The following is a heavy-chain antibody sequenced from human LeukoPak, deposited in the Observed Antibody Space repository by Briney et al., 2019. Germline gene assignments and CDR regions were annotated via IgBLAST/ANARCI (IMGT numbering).Heavy chain of an antibody. CDR3: ARQGSGGRAFDI. J-gene: IGHJ3*02. Sequence: SETLSLTCTVSGGSINSHYWSWIRQPPGKGLEWIGYIQNIGSTNYNPSLKSRVTISIDTSGTQFSLKMTSVTAADTAVYYCARQGSGGRAFDIWGQGTMVTVSS. V-gene: IGHV4-59*08. D-gene: IGHD1-26*01. CDR2: IQNIGST. CDR1: GGSINSHY.